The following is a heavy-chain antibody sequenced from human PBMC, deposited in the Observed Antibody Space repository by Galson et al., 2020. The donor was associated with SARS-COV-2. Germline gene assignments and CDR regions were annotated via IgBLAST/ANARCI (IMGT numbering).Heavy chain of an antibody. J-gene: IGHJ4*02. D-gene: IGHD5-12*01. CDR2: ISSSSSYT. V-gene: IGHV3-21*01. Sequence: GVSLRLSCAASGFTFSSYSMNWVRQAPGKGLEWVSSISSSSSYTYYADSVKGRFTISRDNAKNTLYLQMNSLRAEDTAVYYCARDQVATVVTVAYWGQGTLVTFSS. CDR1: GFTFSSYS. CDR3: ARDQVATVVTVAY.